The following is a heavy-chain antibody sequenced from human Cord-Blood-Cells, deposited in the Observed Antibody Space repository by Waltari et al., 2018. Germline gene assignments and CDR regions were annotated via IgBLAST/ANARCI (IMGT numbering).Heavy chain of an antibody. D-gene: IGHD6-13*01. CDR2: ISSSSSYI. V-gene: IGHV3-21*01. CDR1: GFTFSSYS. Sequence: EVQLVESGGGLVKPGGSLRLSCAASGFTFSSYSMNWVRQAPGKGLEWVSSISSSSSYIYYADSGKGRFTISRDNAKNSLYLQMNSLRAEDTAVYYCARGGQQLVLGDSGDWFDPWGQGTLVTVSS. CDR3: ARGGQQLVLGDSGDWFDP. J-gene: IGHJ5*02.